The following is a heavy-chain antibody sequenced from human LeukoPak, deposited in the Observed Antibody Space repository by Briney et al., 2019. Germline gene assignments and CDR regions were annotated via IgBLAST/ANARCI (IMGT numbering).Heavy chain of an antibody. CDR3: AKVKLNRYYDSSGYFDY. J-gene: IGHJ4*02. D-gene: IGHD3-22*01. Sequence: GGSLRLSCAASGFTFSSYAMSWVRQAPGKGLEWVSAISGSGGSTYYADSVEGRFTIPRDNSKNTLYLQMNSLRAEDTAVYYCAKVKLNRYYDSSGYFDYWGQGTLVTVSS. CDR2: ISGSGGST. CDR1: GFTFSSYA. V-gene: IGHV3-23*01.